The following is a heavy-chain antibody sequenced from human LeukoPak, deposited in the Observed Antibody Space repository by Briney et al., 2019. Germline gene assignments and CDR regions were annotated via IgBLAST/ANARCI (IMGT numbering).Heavy chain of an antibody. Sequence: PGGSLRLSCAASGFTFSSYWMYWVRQPPGKGLVWVSRIKTDGSSTSYADSVKGRFTISRDNAKNTLYLQMNSLRAEDTAVYYCTTLYGSPLDYWGQGTLVTVSS. CDR3: TTLYGSPLDY. CDR2: IKTDGSST. J-gene: IGHJ4*02. V-gene: IGHV3-74*01. D-gene: IGHD2-15*01. CDR1: GFTFSSYW.